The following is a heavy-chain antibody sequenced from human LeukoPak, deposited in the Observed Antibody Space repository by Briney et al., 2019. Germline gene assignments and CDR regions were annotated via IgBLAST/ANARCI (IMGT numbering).Heavy chain of an antibody. CDR1: GFTFSIYA. Sequence: GGSLRLSCAASGFTFSIYAMSWVRQAPGKGLEWVSTISASGGTTYYADSVKGRFTISRDYSKNTLYLQMNSLRAEDTAIYYCAKAISGPLVPTSGCNYWGQGTLATVSS. J-gene: IGHJ4*02. CDR3: AKAISGPLVPTSGCNY. V-gene: IGHV3-23*01. D-gene: IGHD6-19*01. CDR2: ISASGGTT.